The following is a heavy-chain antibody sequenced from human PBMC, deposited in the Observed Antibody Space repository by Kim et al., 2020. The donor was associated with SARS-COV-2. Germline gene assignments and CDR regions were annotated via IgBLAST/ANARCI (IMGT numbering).Heavy chain of an antibody. CDR1: GFTFSSYD. CDR2: IGTAGDT. J-gene: IGHJ3*02. D-gene: IGHD3-10*01. V-gene: IGHV3-13*04. Sequence: GGSLRLSCVASGFTFSSYDMHWVRQATGKGLEWVSAIGTAGDTYYPGSVKGRFTISRENAKNSLYLQMNSLRAGDTAVYYCARGGGSGSYSGDAFDIWGKGTMVTVSS. CDR3: ARGGGSGSYSGDAFDI.